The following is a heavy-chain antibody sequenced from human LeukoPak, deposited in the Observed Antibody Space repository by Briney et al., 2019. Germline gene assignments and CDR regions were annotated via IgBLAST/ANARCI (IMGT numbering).Heavy chain of an antibody. CDR3: ARDGRSGYTTNWFGP. D-gene: IGHD3-3*01. Sequence: GGSLRLSCAASGFTFSDYYMSWVRQAPGRGLEWVATIKQDGSEKYYVDSVKGRFTISRDNAKNSLYLQMNSLRAEDTAVYYCARDGRSGYTTNWFGPWGQGTLVTVSS. V-gene: IGHV3-7*01. CDR1: GFTFSDYY. J-gene: IGHJ5*02. CDR2: IKQDGSEK.